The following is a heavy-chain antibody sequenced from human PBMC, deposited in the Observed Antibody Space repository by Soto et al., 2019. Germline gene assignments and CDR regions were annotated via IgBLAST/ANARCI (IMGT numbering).Heavy chain of an antibody. D-gene: IGHD3-10*01. CDR1: GFTFSSYV. Sequence: QVQLVESGGGVVQPGRSLRLSCAASGFTFSSYVMHWVRQAPGKGLEWVAVIWYDGSNKYYADSVKGRFTISRDNSKNTLYLQMNSLRAEDTAVYYCARGGGGPYFDYWGQGTLVTVSS. CDR3: ARGGGGPYFDY. J-gene: IGHJ4*02. V-gene: IGHV3-33*01. CDR2: IWYDGSNK.